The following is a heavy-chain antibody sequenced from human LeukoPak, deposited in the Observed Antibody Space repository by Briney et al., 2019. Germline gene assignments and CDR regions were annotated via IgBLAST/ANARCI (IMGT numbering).Heavy chain of an antibody. V-gene: IGHV3-23*01. CDR2: ISDTGADA. Sequence: GGSLRLSGTASGFTFSTYAMSWVRQAPGKGLEWVSIISDTGADADYADSVKGRFTISRDNSKNTLYLEMNSLRAGDTAVYYCAKLPYSIDGYFDYWGQGTLVTVSS. D-gene: IGHD2-15*01. J-gene: IGHJ4*02. CDR1: GFTFSTYA. CDR3: AKLPYSIDGYFDY.